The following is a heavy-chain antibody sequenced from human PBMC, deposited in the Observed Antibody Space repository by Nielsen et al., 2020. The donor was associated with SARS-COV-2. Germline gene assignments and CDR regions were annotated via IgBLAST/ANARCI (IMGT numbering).Heavy chain of an antibody. CDR3: AREGSGVVPGPLGIGMWYLYYYMDV. J-gene: IGHJ6*03. V-gene: IGHV1-18*01. Sequence: ASVKVSCKASGYTFTANTIKWVRQAPGQGLEWMGRIRTNKGDVKYAQSLQGRVTMTTDTSTRTVYMELKRLRSDDTAVYYCAREGSGVVPGPLGIGMWYLYYYMDVWGKGTTVTVSS. D-gene: IGHD2-2*01. CDR2: IRTNKGDV. CDR1: GYTFTANT.